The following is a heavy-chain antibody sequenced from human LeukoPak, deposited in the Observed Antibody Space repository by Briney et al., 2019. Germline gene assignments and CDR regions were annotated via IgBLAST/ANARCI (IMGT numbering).Heavy chain of an antibody. CDR1: GLTFSSYA. Sequence: PGGSLRLSCAAYGLTFSSYAMSWVRQAPGKGLEWVSAISGSGGSTYYADSVKGRFTISRDNSKNTLYLQRNSLRAEDTAVYLCKAMVTDFDYWGQGTLVTVSS. J-gene: IGHJ4*02. CDR3: KAMVTDFDY. V-gene: IGHV3-23*01. D-gene: IGHD5-18*01. CDR2: ISGSGGST.